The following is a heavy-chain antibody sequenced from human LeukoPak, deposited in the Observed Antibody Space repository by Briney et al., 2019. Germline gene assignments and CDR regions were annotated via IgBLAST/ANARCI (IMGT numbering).Heavy chain of an antibody. CDR2: IYYSGST. CDR3: ADYYGSGGYFKYFHH. Sequence: SETLSLTCTVSGGSISSSSYYWGWIRQPPGKGLEWIGTIYYSGSTYYNPSLKSRVTISVDTSKNQFSLKLSSVTAADTAVYYCADYYGSGGYFKYFHHWGQGTLVTVSS. J-gene: IGHJ1*01. V-gene: IGHV4-39*01. D-gene: IGHD3-22*01. CDR1: GGSISSSSYY.